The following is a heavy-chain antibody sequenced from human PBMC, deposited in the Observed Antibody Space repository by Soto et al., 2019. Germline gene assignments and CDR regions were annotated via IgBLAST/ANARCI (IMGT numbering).Heavy chain of an antibody. V-gene: IGHV3-48*03. CDR3: ARPKLTGVPLDAFDI. CDR1: GFTFSSYE. Sequence: GGSLRLSCAASGFTFSSYEMNWVRQAPGKGLEWVSYISSSGSTIYYADSVKGRFTISRDNAKNSLYLQMNSLRAEDTAVYYCARPKLTGVPLDAFDIWGQGTMVTVSS. D-gene: IGHD7-27*01. J-gene: IGHJ3*02. CDR2: ISSSGSTI.